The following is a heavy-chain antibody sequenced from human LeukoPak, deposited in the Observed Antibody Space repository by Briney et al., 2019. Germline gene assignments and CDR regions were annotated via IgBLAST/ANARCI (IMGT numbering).Heavy chain of an antibody. V-gene: IGHV3-30*02. CDR1: GFTFSSYG. CDR2: IRYDGSNK. Sequence: GGSLRLSCAASGFTFSSYGMYWVRQAPGKGLEWVAFIRYDGSNKYYADSVKGRFTISRDNSKNTLYLQMNSLRAEDTAVYYCARAPRRWFGELYPYFDYWGQGTLVTVSS. J-gene: IGHJ4*02. CDR3: ARAPRRWFGELYPYFDY. D-gene: IGHD3-10*01.